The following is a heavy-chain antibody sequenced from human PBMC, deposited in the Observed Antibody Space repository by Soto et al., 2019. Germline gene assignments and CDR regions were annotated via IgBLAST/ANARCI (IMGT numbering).Heavy chain of an antibody. Sequence: SETLSLTCTVPGDSIRSTSYRGWIRQPPGKGLEWIGSIYSTGNTYYNPSLNSQVTISVDTSKNQFSLNVISVTAADTAVYYCRRSSRYSTDVWGQGTTVT. V-gene: IGHV4-39*01. CDR2: IYSTGNT. CDR3: RRSSRYSTDV. D-gene: IGHD6-13*01. J-gene: IGHJ6*02. CDR1: GDSIRSTSY.